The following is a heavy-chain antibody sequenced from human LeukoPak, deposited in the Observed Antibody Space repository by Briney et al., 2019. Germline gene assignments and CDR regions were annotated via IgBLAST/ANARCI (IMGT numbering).Heavy chain of an antibody. D-gene: IGHD5-24*01. CDR3: ARHVTISGPYDASDI. CDR2: IYYSGGT. Sequence: PSETLSFTCTVSGDSISSYYWSWIRQPPGKGLEWIGYIYYSGGTDYNPSLKSRVTISVDTSKNQFSLKLRSVTAADTAVYYCARHVTISGPYDASDIWGQGTMVTVSP. J-gene: IGHJ3*02. V-gene: IGHV4-59*08. CDR1: GDSISSYY.